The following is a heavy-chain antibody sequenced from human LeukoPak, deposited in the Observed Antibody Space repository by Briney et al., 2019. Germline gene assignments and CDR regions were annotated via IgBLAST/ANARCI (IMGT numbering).Heavy chain of an antibody. J-gene: IGHJ3*02. CDR1: GFTFDDYA. CDR3: ARDALGLLWFGESPEADAFDI. D-gene: IGHD3-10*01. Sequence: SGGSLRLSCAASGFTFDDYAMHWVRQAPGKGLEWVSGISWNSGSIGYADSVKGRFTISRDNAKNSLYLQMNSLRAEDTAVYYCARDALGLLWFGESPEADAFDIWGQGTMVTVSS. V-gene: IGHV3-9*01. CDR2: ISWNSGSI.